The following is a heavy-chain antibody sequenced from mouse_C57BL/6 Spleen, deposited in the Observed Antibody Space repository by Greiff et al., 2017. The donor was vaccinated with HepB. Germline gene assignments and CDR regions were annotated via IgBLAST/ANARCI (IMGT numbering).Heavy chain of an antibody. J-gene: IGHJ1*03. D-gene: IGHD3-2*02. CDR2: IDPETGGT. CDR1: GYTFTDYE. Sequence: QVQLQQSGAELVRPGASVTLSCKASGYTFTDYEMHWVKQTPVHGLEWIGAIDPETGGTAYNQKFKGKAILTADKSSSTAYMELRSLTSEDSAVYYCTRWGLRDWYFDVWGTGTTVTVSS. CDR3: TRWGLRDWYFDV. V-gene: IGHV1-15*01.